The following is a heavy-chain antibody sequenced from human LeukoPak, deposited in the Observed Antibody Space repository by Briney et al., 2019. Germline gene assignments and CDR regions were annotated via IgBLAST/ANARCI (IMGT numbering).Heavy chain of an antibody. D-gene: IGHD3-22*01. CDR1: GFTFSDYY. CDR2: ISTSVTII. V-gene: IGHV3-11*04. CDR3: ARDFHYYDSSGLPGY. J-gene: IGHJ4*02. Sequence: GSLRLSYAASGFTFSDYYMSWIRPAPGQGLEWVSYISTSVTIIYYADSVKGRFTISRDNAKSSLYLQMNSLRAEDTAVYYCARDFHYYDSSGLPGYWGQGTLVTVSS.